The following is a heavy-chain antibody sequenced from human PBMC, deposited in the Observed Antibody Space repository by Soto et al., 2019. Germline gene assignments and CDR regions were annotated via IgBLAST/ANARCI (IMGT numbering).Heavy chain of an antibody. Sequence: EVQLLESGGNLVQPGGSLRLSCAASGFTFTDYVMSWVRQAPGKGLEWVSAITVSGGDTYYADSVRGRFTVSRDNSKSTLYLQMNSLRAEDTVVYYCAKGSASTRPYYFDFWGQGTLVPVSS. D-gene: IGHD6-6*01. CDR3: AKGSASTRPYYFDF. V-gene: IGHV3-23*01. CDR2: ITVSGGDT. CDR1: GFTFTDYV. J-gene: IGHJ4*02.